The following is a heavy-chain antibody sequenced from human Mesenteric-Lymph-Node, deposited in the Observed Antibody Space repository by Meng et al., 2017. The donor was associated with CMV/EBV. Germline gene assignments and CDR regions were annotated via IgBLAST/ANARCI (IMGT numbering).Heavy chain of an antibody. J-gene: IGHJ6*02. CDR2: IYTGGTT. CDR3: ARALTGYYYYYGMDV. CDR1: GFSFSSNY. V-gene: IGHV3-53*01. Sequence: GESLKISCAASGFSFSSNYMSWVRQAPGKGLEWVSVIYTGGTTYYADSVKGRFTISRDNSKNTLYLQMNSLRAEDTAVYYCARALTGYYYYYGMDVWGQGTTVTVSS. D-gene: IGHD7-27*01.